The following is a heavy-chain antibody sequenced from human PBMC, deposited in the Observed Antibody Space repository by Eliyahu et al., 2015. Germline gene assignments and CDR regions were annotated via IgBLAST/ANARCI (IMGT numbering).Heavy chain of an antibody. CDR3: ARCANNGLFFQY. J-gene: IGHJ4*02. D-gene: IGHD2-8*01. Sequence: QLQLQESGPGLVKPSETLSLTCSVSGGSINSDSYYWAWIRQPPGKGLEWIGSLYYSTERTYYNPSLKSRVTMSLDTANNQISLKLNSVTAKDTAMYFCARCANNGLFFQYWGRGTLVTVSS. CDR1: GGSINSDSYY. CDR2: LYYSTERT. V-gene: IGHV4-39*01.